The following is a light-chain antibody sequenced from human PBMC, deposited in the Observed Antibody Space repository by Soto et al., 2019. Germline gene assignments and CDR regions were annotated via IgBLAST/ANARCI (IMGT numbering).Light chain of an antibody. CDR2: DVS. J-gene: IGLJ1*01. V-gene: IGLV2-14*01. Sequence: HSVLTKPASVNGLQGQSIPISNTRTSSDVGGYNYVSWYQQHPGKAPKLMIYDVSNRPSGVSNRFSGYKSGNTASLTIPGLQAEDEADYYCRSYTSSSTYVFGTGTKVTV. CDR1: SSDVGGYNY. CDR3: RSYTSSSTYV.